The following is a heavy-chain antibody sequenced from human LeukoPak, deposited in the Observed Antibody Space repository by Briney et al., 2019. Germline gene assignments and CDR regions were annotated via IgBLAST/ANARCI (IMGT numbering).Heavy chain of an antibody. CDR2: IHHSGYT. CDR1: GYSISSGYY. V-gene: IGHV4-38-2*02. Sequence: PSETLSLTCTVSGYSISSGYYWGWIRQPPGKGLEWIGNIHHSGYTYYNPSLKSRVTTSVDTSKNQFSLSLSSVSAADTAVYFCARDESGGSGWREYFQHWGQGILVSVSS. CDR3: ARDESGGSGWREYFQH. J-gene: IGHJ1*01. D-gene: IGHD2-15*01.